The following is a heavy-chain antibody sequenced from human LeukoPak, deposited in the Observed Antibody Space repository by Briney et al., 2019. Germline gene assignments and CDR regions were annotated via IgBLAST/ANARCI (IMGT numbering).Heavy chain of an antibody. D-gene: IGHD3-9*01. J-gene: IGHJ5*02. CDR1: GYTFTNYH. Sequence: ASVKVSCKASGYTFTNYHITWVRQAPGQGLEWMGWISPYNGNTNYAQNLQGRVTITTDTSTRTAYMELRSLRSDDTAVYYCARGDISWFDPWGQGTLVTVSS. CDR2: ISPYNGNT. CDR3: ARGDISWFDP. V-gene: IGHV1-18*01.